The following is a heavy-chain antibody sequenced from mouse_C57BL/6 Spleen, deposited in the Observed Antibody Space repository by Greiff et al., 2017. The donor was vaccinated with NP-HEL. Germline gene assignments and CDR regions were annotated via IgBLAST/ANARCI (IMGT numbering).Heavy chain of an antibody. CDR3: ARSDGVHYSSYYVDY. Sequence: QVQLQQPGAELVRPGSSVKLSCKASGYTFTSYWMHWVKQRPIQGLEWIGNIDPSDSETHYNQKFKDKATLTVDKSYSTAYMQLSSLTSEDSAVYYCARSDGVHYSSYYVDYWGQGTTLTVSS. J-gene: IGHJ2*01. CDR1: GYTFTSYW. D-gene: IGHD2-12*01. V-gene: IGHV1-52*01. CDR2: IDPSDSET.